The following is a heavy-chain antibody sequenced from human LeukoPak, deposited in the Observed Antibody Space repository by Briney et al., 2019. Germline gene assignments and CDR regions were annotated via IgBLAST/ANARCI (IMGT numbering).Heavy chain of an antibody. Sequence: GRSLRLSCAASEFTFSSYAMHWVRQAPGKGLEWVAVISYDGSNKYYADSVKGRFTISRDNSKNTLYLQMNSLRAEDTAVYYCAPREYQLLPLGYWGQGTLVTVSS. V-gene: IGHV3-30-3*01. CDR3: APREYQLLPLGY. CDR2: ISYDGSNK. J-gene: IGHJ4*02. D-gene: IGHD2-2*01. CDR1: EFTFSSYA.